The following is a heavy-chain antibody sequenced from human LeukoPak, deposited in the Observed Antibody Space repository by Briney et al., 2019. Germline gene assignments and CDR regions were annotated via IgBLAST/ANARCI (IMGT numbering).Heavy chain of an antibody. CDR1: GFTFSSYA. V-gene: IGHV3-23*01. CDR2: ISGSGGST. J-gene: IGHJ4*02. Sequence: GGSLRLSCAASGFTFSSYAMSWVRQAPGKGLEWVSAISGSGGSTYYADSVKGRFTISRDNSKNTLYLQMNSLRAEDTAVYYCAKDHIPRYFDWSPEYYFDYWGQGTLVTVSS. CDR3: AKDHIPRYFDWSPEYYFDY. D-gene: IGHD3-9*01.